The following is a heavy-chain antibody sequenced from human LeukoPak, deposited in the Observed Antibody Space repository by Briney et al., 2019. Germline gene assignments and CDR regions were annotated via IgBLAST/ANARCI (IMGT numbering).Heavy chain of an antibody. V-gene: IGHV1-69*13. CDR1: GGTFSSYA. CDR2: IIPIFGTA. Sequence: SVKVSCKASGGTFSSYAISWVRQAPGQGLEWMGGIIPIFGTANYAQKFQGRVTITADESTSTAYMELSSLRSEDTAVYYCATPDCSSTSCYSGDAYYFDYWGQGTLVTVSS. D-gene: IGHD2-2*01. J-gene: IGHJ4*02. CDR3: ATPDCSSTSCYSGDAYYFDY.